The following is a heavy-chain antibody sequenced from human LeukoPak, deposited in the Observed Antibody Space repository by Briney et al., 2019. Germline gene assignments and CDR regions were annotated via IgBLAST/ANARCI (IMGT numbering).Heavy chain of an antibody. Sequence: PGGSLRLSCAVSGFTFSSYWMTWVRQAPGKGLEWVAKIKEDGSEKYYVDSVKGRFTVSRDNVKNSLFLQMNSLRVEDTALYYCAKGRARSTSGGVPDYWGQGTLVTVSS. J-gene: IGHJ4*02. V-gene: IGHV3-7*03. D-gene: IGHD2-2*01. CDR3: AKGRARSTSGGVPDY. CDR2: IKEDGSEK. CDR1: GFTFSSYW.